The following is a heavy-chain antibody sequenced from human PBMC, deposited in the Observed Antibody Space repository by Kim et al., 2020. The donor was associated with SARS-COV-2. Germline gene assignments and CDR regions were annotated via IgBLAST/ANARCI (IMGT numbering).Heavy chain of an antibody. V-gene: IGHV1-3*01. Sequence: ASVKVSCKASGYTFTSYAMQWVRQAPGQRLEWMGWINAGNGNTKYSQNFQGRVTITRDTSASTAYMELSSLRSEDTAVYYCARDAIFRGAPRGGFDPWGQGTLVTVSS. J-gene: IGHJ5*02. CDR1: GYTFTSYA. D-gene: IGHD3-10*01. CDR2: INAGNGNT. CDR3: ARDAIFRGAPRGGFDP.